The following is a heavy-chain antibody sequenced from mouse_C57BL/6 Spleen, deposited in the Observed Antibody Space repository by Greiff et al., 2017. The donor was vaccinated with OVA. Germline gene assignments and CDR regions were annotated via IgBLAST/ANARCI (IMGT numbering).Heavy chain of an antibody. CDR1: GFTFSDYY. CDR2: ISNGGGST. Sequence: EVMLVESGGSLVQPGGSLKLSCAASGFTFSDYYMYWVRQTPEKRLEWVAYISNGGGSTYYPDTVKGRFTISRDNAKNTLYLQMSRLKSEDTAMYYCARWGVTTFDYWGQGTTLTVSS. CDR3: ARWGVTTFDY. J-gene: IGHJ2*01. D-gene: IGHD2-2*01. V-gene: IGHV5-12*01.